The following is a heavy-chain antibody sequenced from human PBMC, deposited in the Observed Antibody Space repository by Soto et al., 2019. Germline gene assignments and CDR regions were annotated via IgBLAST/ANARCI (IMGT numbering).Heavy chain of an antibody. J-gene: IGHJ6*02. CDR2: MNPKSGHT. CDR3: ARTDGDLDV. D-gene: IGHD4-17*01. CDR1: GYTFSSYD. V-gene: IGHV1-8*01. Sequence: QVQLVQSGAEVKKPGASVKVSCKASGYTFSSYDINWVRQATGQGLEGMGWMNPKSGHTGSAQKFQGRVTMTRDTSTSTADMELSSLRSEDTAIYSCARTDGDLDVWGQGTTVTVSS.